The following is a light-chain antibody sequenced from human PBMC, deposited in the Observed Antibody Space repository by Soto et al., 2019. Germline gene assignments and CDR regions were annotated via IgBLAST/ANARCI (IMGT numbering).Light chain of an antibody. V-gene: IGLV2-14*03. CDR3: FSFTTSWTHV. J-gene: IGLJ1*01. Sequence: QSALTQPASVSGSPGQSITISCTGTSSDIGAYDYVSWFQRYPGKAPKLIISEVNNRPSGVSNRFSGSKSGNAASLTISGLQADDEAEYFCFSFTTSWTHVFGTGTKLTVL. CDR1: SSDIGAYDY. CDR2: EVN.